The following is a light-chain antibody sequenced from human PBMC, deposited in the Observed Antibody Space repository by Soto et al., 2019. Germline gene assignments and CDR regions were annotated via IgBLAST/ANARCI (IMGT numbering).Light chain of an antibody. Sequence: EIVMTQSPATLSVSPGERATLSCRASQSVSSNLAWYQQKPGQAPRLLIYGASTRATGIPARFSGSGSGTEFTLTINSLQYEDFAIYFCKQYNNWPPDRTFGQGTKVEIK. CDR1: QSVSSN. J-gene: IGKJ1*01. CDR2: GAS. V-gene: IGKV3-15*01. CDR3: KQYNNWPPDRT.